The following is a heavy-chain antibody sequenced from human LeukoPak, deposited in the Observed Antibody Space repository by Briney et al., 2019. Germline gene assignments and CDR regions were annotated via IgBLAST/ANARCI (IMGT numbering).Heavy chain of an antibody. J-gene: IGHJ4*02. CDR2: IRSTVGYI. D-gene: IGHD2-8*01. Sequence: PGGSLRLSCAASGFTFTSYTMTWVRQAPGKGLQWVPSIRSTVGYIYYADSVKGRFTISRDNAKNSLYLQMSSLRAEDTAVYYCASEYGQPLDYWGQGALVTVSS. V-gene: IGHV3-21*01. CDR1: GFTFTSYT. CDR3: ASEYGQPLDY.